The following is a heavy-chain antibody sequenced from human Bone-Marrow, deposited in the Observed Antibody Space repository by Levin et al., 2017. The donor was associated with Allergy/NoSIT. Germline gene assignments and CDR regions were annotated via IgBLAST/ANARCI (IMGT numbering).Heavy chain of an antibody. CDR1: GFTLTTYW. CDR3: VRGSSDWMGMDY. J-gene: IGHJ4*02. V-gene: IGHV3-74*03. Sequence: GGSLRLSCGASGFTLTTYWMHWVRRGPGEGLVCISRISPDGSDRMYADAVKGRFTISRDNSKNTVYLEMNSLRDEDTAVYYCVRGSSDWMGMDYWGQGALVIVSS. CDR2: ISPDGSDR. D-gene: IGHD6-19*01.